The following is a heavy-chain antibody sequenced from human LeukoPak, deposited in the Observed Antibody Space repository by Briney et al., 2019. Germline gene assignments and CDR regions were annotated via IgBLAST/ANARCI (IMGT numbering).Heavy chain of an antibody. CDR1: GDSISSYH. CDR2: LYDSGSP. Sequence: SETLSLTCTVSGDSISSYHWSWIRQPPGKGLEWIGFLYDSGSPNYNPSLKSRVTVSVDTSKNEFSLKLSSVTAADTAVYYCARHGSSYSFDYWGQGTLVTVSS. J-gene: IGHJ4*02. D-gene: IGHD6-13*01. CDR3: ARHGSSYSFDY. V-gene: IGHV4-59*08.